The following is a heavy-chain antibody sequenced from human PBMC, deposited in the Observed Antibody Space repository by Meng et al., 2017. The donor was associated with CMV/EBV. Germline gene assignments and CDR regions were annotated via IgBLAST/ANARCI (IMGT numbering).Heavy chain of an antibody. CDR3: ARKIVDDAFDI. D-gene: IGHD2/OR15-2a*01. CDR2: IYSGGST. Sequence: GESLKISCAASGFTVSSNYMSWVRQAPGKGLEWVSVIYSGGSTYYADSVKGRFTISRDNSKNTLYLQMNSLRAEDTAVYYCARKIVDDAFDIWDQGTMVTVSS. V-gene: IGHV3-66*02. CDR1: GFTVSSNY. J-gene: IGHJ3*02.